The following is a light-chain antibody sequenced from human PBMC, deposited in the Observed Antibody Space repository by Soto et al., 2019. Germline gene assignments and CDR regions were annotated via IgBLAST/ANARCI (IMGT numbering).Light chain of an antibody. CDR3: QQYGSSPKT. Sequence: EIVLTQSPGTLSLSPGERATLSCRAIQSVSSSYLAWYQQKPGQAPRLLIYGASSRATGIPDRFSGSGSGTDITLTISRLEPEDFAVYYCQQYGSSPKTFGQGTKVDIK. CDR1: QSVSSSY. J-gene: IGKJ1*01. CDR2: GAS. V-gene: IGKV3-20*01.